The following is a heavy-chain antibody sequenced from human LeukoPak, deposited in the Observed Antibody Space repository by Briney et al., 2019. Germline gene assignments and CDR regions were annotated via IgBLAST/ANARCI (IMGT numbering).Heavy chain of an antibody. V-gene: IGHV4-59*08. Sequence: PSETLSLTCTVSGDSISGYYWSWIRQPPGKGLEWIGYIYYSGSTNYNPSLNSRVTISVDTSENQFSLKLSSVTAADTAVYYCARRDVSWYFDLWGRGTLVTVSS. CDR3: ARRDVSWYFDL. J-gene: IGHJ2*01. CDR1: GDSISGYY. CDR2: IYYSGST.